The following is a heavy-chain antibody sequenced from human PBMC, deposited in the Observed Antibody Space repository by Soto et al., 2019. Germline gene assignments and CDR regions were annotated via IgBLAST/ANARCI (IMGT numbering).Heavy chain of an antibody. CDR3: VKDRFGGSSWYDWFDP. CDR1: GFAFSSNV. Sequence: WVSLRLSGAASGFAFSSNVMSWVRQAPGKGLEWVSGISYSGGNTYYAESVKVRFTISRDDSKSMLYLQMNSPWVEDTAVYYYVKDRFGGSSWYDWFDPWGQGPLVTVSS. CDR2: ISYSGGNT. D-gene: IGHD6-13*01. J-gene: IGHJ5*02. V-gene: IGHV3-23*01.